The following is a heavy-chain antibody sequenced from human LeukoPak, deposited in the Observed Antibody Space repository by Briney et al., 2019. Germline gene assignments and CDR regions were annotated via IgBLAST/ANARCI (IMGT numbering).Heavy chain of an antibody. CDR1: GYTFTGYY. Sequence: EASVKVSCKASGYTFTGYYMHWVRQAPGQGLEWMGWINPNSGGTNHAQKFQGRVTMTRDTPISTAYMELSRLRSDDTAVYYCARRQWGDWFDPWGQGTLVTVSS. J-gene: IGHJ5*02. CDR2: INPNSGGT. D-gene: IGHD1-26*01. V-gene: IGHV1-2*02. CDR3: ARRQWGDWFDP.